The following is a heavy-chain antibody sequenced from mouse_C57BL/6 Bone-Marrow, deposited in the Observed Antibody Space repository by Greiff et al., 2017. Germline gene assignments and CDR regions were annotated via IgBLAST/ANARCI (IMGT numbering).Heavy chain of an antibody. CDR2: FHHYNDDT. D-gene: IGHD5-1*01. V-gene: IGHV1-47*01. CDR3: ARSSTFCYYFDY. J-gene: IGHJ2*01. Sequence: VQLQQSGADLVKPGASVKMSCTASGYTFTPYPIEWMKQNHGKSLEWIGNFHHYNDDTKYIDTFKGRATFTVENSSNTIYLELSRITSADSAFYDCARSSTFCYYFDYWGQGTTRTVSS. CDR1: GYTFTPYP.